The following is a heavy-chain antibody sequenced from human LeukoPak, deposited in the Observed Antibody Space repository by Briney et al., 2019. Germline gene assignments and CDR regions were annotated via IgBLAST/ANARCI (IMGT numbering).Heavy chain of an antibody. V-gene: IGHV3-21*01. D-gene: IGHD4-17*01. J-gene: IGHJ2*01. CDR2: ISSSSSYI. CDR3: ARARDYGDYGWWYFDL. Sequence: GGSLRLSCAASGFTFSSYSMNWVRQAPGKGLEWVSSISSSSSYIYYADSVKGRFTISRDNAKNSLYLQMNSLRAEDTAVYYCARARDYGDYGWWYFDLWGRGTLVTVSS. CDR1: GFTFSSYS.